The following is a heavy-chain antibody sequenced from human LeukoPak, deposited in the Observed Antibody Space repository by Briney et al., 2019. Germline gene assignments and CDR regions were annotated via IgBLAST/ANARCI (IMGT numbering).Heavy chain of an antibody. CDR3: ARLTWDRVGGYDSSYFDY. CDR1: GGSISSSSYY. CDR2: IYYSGST. D-gene: IGHD5-12*01. V-gene: IGHV4-39*01. Sequence: PSETLSLTCTVSGGSISSSSYYWGWIRQPPGKGLEWNGSIYYSGSTYYNPSLKSRVTISVDTSKNQFSLKLSSVTAADTAVYYCARLTWDRVGGYDSSYFDYWGQGTLVTVSS. J-gene: IGHJ4*02.